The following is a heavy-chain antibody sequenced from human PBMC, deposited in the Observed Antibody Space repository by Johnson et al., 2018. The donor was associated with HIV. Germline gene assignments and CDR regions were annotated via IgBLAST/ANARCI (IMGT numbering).Heavy chain of an antibody. Sequence: VLLVESGGGVVRPGGSLRLSCAASGFTFDDYGMSWVRQAPGKGQEWVAVISYDGGNTYYADSVKGRFTISRDNAKNSLYVQMKSLRAEETALYYCARDRGYSGSYTGAFDIWGQGTMVTVSS. CDR1: GFTFDDYG. V-gene: IGHV3-20*04. D-gene: IGHD1-26*01. J-gene: IGHJ3*02. CDR2: ISYDGGNT. CDR3: ARDRGYSGSYTGAFDI.